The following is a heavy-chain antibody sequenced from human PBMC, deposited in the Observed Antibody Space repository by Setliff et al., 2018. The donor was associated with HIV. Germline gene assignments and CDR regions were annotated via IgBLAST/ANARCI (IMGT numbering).Heavy chain of an antibody. Sequence: GGSLRLSCAGSGFTFSNFWMSWVRQAPGKGLEWVASIKQYGNEKHFADSVKGRFTISRDNAKNSLYLQMNSLRAEDTAVYYCARDGLEGDMAGRQRTYAFGYWGQGTLVTVSS. CDR2: IKQYGNEK. D-gene: IGHD2-15*01. CDR1: GFTFSNFW. CDR3: ARDGLEGDMAGRQRTYAFGY. V-gene: IGHV3-7*01. J-gene: IGHJ4*02.